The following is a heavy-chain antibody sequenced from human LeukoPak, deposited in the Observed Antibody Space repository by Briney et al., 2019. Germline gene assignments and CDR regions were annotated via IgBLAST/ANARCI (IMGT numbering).Heavy chain of an antibody. D-gene: IGHD1-26*01. V-gene: IGHV4-38-2*02. Sequence: PSETLSLTCTVSHSSISYSITRGYYYWAWIRQPPGKGLEWIGSIYHIGSASYTPSLKSRVTISIDTSKNQFSLKLSSVTAADTAVYYCARHLSSDMVGATTLDYWGQGTLVTVSS. CDR3: ARHLSSDMVGATTLDY. CDR1: HSSISYSITRGYYY. CDR2: IYHIGSA. J-gene: IGHJ4*02.